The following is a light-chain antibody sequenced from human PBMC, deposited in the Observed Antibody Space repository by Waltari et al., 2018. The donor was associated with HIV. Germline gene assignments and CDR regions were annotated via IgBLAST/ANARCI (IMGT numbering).Light chain of an antibody. Sequence: QSILTQPPSTSGTPGQRVTISCSGSGSNIGSNSVSWYQLLLGTAPKLLIYRNNQRPRGVPDRFSGSKSATSASLAIGGLRSEDEADYYCAAWDDSLSGPVFGGGTKLTVL. CDR2: RNN. J-gene: IGLJ3*02. V-gene: IGLV1-47*01. CDR1: GSNIGSNS. CDR3: AAWDDSLSGPV.